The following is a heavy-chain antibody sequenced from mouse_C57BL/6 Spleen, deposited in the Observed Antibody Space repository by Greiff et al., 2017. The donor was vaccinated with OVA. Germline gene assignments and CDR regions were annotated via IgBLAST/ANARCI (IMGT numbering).Heavy chain of an antibody. CDR2: ISSGSSTI. CDR3: PRPGYGYDDWFAY. V-gene: IGHV5-17*01. J-gene: IGHJ3*01. Sequence: EVKLVESGGGLVKPGGSLKLSCAASGFTFSDYGMHWVRQAPEKGLEWVAYISSGSSTIYYADTVKGRFTISRDNAKNTLFLQMTSLRSEDTAMYYCPRPGYGYDDWFAYWGQGTLVTVSA. D-gene: IGHD2-2*01. CDR1: GFTFSDYG.